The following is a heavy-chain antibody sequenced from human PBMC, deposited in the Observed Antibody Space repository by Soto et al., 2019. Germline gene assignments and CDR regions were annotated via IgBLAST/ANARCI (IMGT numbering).Heavy chain of an antibody. CDR1: GSTFTSYG. J-gene: IGHJ6*02. CDR3: ARAYCGGDCYSAARYGMDA. D-gene: IGHD2-21*02. Sequence: VKFSCEASGSTFTSYGISWVRQAPGQGLEWMGWISAYNGNTNYAQKPQGRVTMTTDTSTSTAYMELRSLRSDDTAVYYCARAYCGGDCYSAARYGMDAWG. V-gene: IGHV1-18*01. CDR2: ISAYNGNT.